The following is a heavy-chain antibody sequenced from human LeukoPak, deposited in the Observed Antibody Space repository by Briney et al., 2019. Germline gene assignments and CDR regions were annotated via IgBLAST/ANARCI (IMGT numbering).Heavy chain of an antibody. D-gene: IGHD3-10*01. CDR3: AVGERGAFDI. CDR1: GFTFSSYA. CDR2: ISGSGGST. J-gene: IGHJ3*02. V-gene: IGHV3-23*01. Sequence: PGGSLRLSCAASGFTFSSYAMSWVRQAPGKGLEWVSAISGSGGSTYYADSVKGRFTTSRDNAKNSLYLQMNSLRAEDTAVYYCAVGERGAFDIWGQGTMVTVSS.